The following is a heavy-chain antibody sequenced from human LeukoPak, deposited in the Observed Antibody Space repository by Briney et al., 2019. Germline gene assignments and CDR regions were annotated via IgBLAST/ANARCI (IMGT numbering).Heavy chain of an antibody. CDR3: ANAPELRYFDWLAPFDY. Sequence: PGGSLTLSCAASGFTFSSYGMHWVRQAPGKGLEWVAFIRYDGSNKYYADSVKGRFTISRDNSKNTLYLQMNSLRAEDTAVYYCANAPELRYFDWLAPFDYWGQGTLVTVSS. J-gene: IGHJ4*02. D-gene: IGHD3-9*01. CDR1: GFTFSSYG. V-gene: IGHV3-30*02. CDR2: IRYDGSNK.